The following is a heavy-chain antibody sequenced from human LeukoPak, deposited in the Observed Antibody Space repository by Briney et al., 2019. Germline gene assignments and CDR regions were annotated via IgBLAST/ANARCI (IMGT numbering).Heavy chain of an antibody. J-gene: IGHJ4*02. V-gene: IGHV3-30*03. D-gene: IGHD6-19*01. CDR3: ARKAVTGSGPAHFDY. CDR1: GFTFITYG. CDR2: ISYGDGRAK. Sequence: PGGSLRLSCAASGFTFITYGIHWVRQAPGEGLEWVAVISYGDGRAKFYADSVKGRFTISRDNSKNTLYLQMNSLSAEDTAVYYCARKAVTGSGPAHFDYWGQGTLVTVSS.